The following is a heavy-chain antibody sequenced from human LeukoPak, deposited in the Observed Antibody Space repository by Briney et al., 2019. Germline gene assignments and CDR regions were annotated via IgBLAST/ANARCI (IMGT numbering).Heavy chain of an antibody. CDR1: GFTFPNAW. Sequence: PGGSLRLSCAASGFTFPNAWVNWVRQAPGKGREWVGHIKSKGNGGTIDYAAPVKSRFTISGDDSKNTVYLQMNSLEIEDTAVYFCTTDPGTGVRGYWGQGTLVTVSS. V-gene: IGHV3-15*01. J-gene: IGHJ4*02. D-gene: IGHD3-10*01. CDR3: TTDPGTGVRGY. CDR2: IKSKGNGGTI.